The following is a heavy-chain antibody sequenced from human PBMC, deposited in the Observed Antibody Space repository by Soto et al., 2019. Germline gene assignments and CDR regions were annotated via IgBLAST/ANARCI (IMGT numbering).Heavy chain of an antibody. CDR2: IIPIFGTA. CDR3: ARDVEGVVVPAAVYNWFGP. J-gene: IGHJ5*02. V-gene: IGHV1-69*13. Sequence: SVKVSCKASGGTFSSYAISWVRQAPGQGLEWMGGIIPIFGTANYAQKFQGRVTITADESTSTAYMELSSLRSEDTAVYYCARDVEGVVVPAAVYNWFGPWGQGTLVAVSS. CDR1: GGTFSSYA. D-gene: IGHD2-2*01.